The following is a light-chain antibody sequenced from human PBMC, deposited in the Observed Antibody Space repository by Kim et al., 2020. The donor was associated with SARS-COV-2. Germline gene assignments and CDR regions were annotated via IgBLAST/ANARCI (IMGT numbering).Light chain of an antibody. V-gene: IGKV1-27*01. CDR2: AAS. CDR1: QGISNY. Sequence: SASVGDRATITCRASQGISNYLAWYQQKPGKVPKLLIYAASTLQSGVPSRFSGSGSGTDFTLTISSLQPEDVATYYCQKYNSAPLFGGGTKVDIK. CDR3: QKYNSAPL. J-gene: IGKJ4*01.